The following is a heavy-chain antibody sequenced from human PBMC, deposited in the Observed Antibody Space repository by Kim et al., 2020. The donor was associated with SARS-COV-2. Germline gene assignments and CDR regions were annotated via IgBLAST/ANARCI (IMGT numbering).Heavy chain of an antibody. CDR3: ARVGIGWLVRRGGGYYYYGMDV. Sequence: ASVKVSCKASGYTFTSYAMHWVRQAPGQRLEWMGWINAGNGNTKYSQKFQGRVTITRDTSASTAYMELSSLRSEDTAVYYCARVGIGWLVRRGGGYYYYGMDVWGQGTTVTVSS. J-gene: IGHJ6*02. CDR1: GYTFTSYA. CDR2: INAGNGNT. D-gene: IGHD6-19*01. V-gene: IGHV1-3*01.